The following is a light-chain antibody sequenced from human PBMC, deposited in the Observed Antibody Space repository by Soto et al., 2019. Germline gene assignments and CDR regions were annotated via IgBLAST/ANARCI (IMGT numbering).Light chain of an antibody. CDR3: QQYYSFPCN. CDR1: QSVLYSSNNRTY. J-gene: IGKJ2*02. CDR2: CAS. V-gene: IGKV4-1*01. Sequence: DIVMTQSPDSLAVSLGERATINCKSIQSVLYSSNNRTYLAWYQQKPRQPPKLLVYCASPRDVGVPDRFSGRVSEPYFSLTINSLPSEDVAGYFCQQYYSFPCNYCQGT.